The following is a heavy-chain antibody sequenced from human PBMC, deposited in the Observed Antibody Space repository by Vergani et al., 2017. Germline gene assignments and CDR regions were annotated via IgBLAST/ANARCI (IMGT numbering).Heavy chain of an antibody. J-gene: IGHJ3*02. V-gene: IGHV4-38-2*01. Sequence: QVQLQESGPGLVKPSETLSLTCAVSGYSINSDFYWGWIRQPPGKGLEWIATIYPSGNTYYNPSLNSRLTMSVDTSKNQFSLKLNSMTAADTAVYYCARRPTWELGAFDIWGQGTTVTISS. CDR3: ARRPTWELGAFDI. CDR1: GYSINSDFY. D-gene: IGHD1-26*01. CDR2: IYPSGNT.